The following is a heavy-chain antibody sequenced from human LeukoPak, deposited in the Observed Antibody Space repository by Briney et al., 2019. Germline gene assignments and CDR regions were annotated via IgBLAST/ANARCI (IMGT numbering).Heavy chain of an antibody. Sequence: GASVKVSCKASGYTFTGYYMHWVRQAPGQGLEWMGRINPNSGGTNYAQKFQGRVTMTRDTSISTAYMELSSLRSEDTAVYYCARDSEIKYSTYYFDYWGQGTLVTVSS. CDR2: INPNSGGT. CDR1: GYTFTGYY. V-gene: IGHV1-2*06. D-gene: IGHD1-26*01. CDR3: ARDSEIKYSTYYFDY. J-gene: IGHJ4*02.